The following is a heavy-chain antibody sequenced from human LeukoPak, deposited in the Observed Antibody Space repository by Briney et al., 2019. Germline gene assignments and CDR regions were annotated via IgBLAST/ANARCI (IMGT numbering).Heavy chain of an antibody. J-gene: IGHJ4*02. CDR1: GFTFSNFG. CDR2: TWYDGRNK. Sequence: GRSLRLSCAASGFTFSNFGMHWVRQAPGKGLEWVAVTWYDGRNKYYADSVKGRFTISRDNAKSSLYLQMNSLRAEDTAVYYCARDFDWGQGTLVTVPS. V-gene: IGHV3-33*01. CDR3: ARDFD.